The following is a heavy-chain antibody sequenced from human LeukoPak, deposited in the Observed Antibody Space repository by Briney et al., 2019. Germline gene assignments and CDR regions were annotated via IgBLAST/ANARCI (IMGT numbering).Heavy chain of an antibody. V-gene: IGHV4-59*01. D-gene: IGHD2-8*02. Sequence: PSETLSLTCAVYGGSFSGYYWSWIRQPPGKGLEWIGYIYYSGSTNYNPSLKSRVTISVDTSKNQFSLKLSSVTAADTAVYYCAREGLRVAHAYFDYWGQGTLVTASS. CDR1: GGSFSGYY. J-gene: IGHJ4*02. CDR2: IYYSGST. CDR3: AREGLRVAHAYFDY.